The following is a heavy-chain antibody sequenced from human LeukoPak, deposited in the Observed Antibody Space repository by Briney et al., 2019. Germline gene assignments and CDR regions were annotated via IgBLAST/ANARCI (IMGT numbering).Heavy chain of an antibody. V-gene: IGHV3-7*05. D-gene: IGHD5-12*01. CDR1: RFTFSSYW. CDR3: AREGGYGGVFDY. Sequence: PGGTLSLSCAASRFTFSSYWMTWVRQAPGKGLEWVANIKQDGSEQYYVGSVKGRFTISRDNTKNSLFLQMNSLRAEDTAVYYCAREGGYGGVFDYWGQGTLVTVSS. J-gene: IGHJ4*02. CDR2: IKQDGSEQ.